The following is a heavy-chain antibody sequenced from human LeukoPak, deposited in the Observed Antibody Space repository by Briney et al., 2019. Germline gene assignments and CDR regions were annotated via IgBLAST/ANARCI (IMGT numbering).Heavy chain of an antibody. CDR2: IYHSGST. CDR1: GGSISSGGYS. CDR3: ARGPETNWFDP. Sequence: SQTLSPTCAVSGGSISSGGYSWSWIRQPPGKGLEWIGYIYHSGSTYYNPSLKSRVTISVDRSKNQFSLKLSSVTAADTAVYYCARGPETNWFDPWGQGTLVTVSS. V-gene: IGHV4-30-2*01. J-gene: IGHJ5*02.